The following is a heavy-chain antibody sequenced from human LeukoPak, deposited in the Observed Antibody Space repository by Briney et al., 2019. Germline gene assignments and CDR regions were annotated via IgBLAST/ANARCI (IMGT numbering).Heavy chain of an antibody. D-gene: IGHD3-9*01. CDR2: ISGGNGNTYYA. CDR3: AKFYDILTGYFDY. Sequence: GGSLRLSCAASGFTFSSYNMSWVRQSPGKGLEWVSAISGGNGNTYYAYYADSVRGRFTISRDSSKNTLYLQMNSLRAEDTAVYYCAKFYDILTGYFDYWGQGTLVTVSS. CDR1: GFTFSSYN. J-gene: IGHJ4*02. V-gene: IGHV3-23*01.